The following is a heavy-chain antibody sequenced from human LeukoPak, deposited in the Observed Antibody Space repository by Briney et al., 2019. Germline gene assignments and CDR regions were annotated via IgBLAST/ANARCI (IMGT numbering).Heavy chain of an antibody. CDR1: GGSISSHY. D-gene: IGHD1-7*01. J-gene: IGHJ5*02. CDR2: IYYSGST. V-gene: IGHV4-59*11. Sequence: SETLSLTCTVSGGSISSHYWSWIRQPPGKGLEWIGYIYYSGSTNYNPSLKSRVTISVDTSKNQFSLKLSSVTAADTAVYYCARVRDWNYRFGPWGQGTLVTVSS. CDR3: ARVRDWNYRFGP.